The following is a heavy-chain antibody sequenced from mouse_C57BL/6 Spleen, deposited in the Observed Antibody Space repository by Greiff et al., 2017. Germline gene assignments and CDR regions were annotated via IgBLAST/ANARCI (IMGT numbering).Heavy chain of an antibody. V-gene: IGHV1-84*01. D-gene: IGHD1-1*01. CDR2: IYPGSGNT. CDR3: ARPNYYGSSYDWYVDV. Sequence: QVQLQQSGPELVKPGASVKISCKASGYTFTDYYINWVKQRPGQGLEWIGWIYPGSGNTKYNEKFKGKATLTVDTSSSTAYMQLSSLTSEDSAVYFCARPNYYGSSYDWYVDVWGTGTTVTVSS. CDR1: GYTFTDYY. J-gene: IGHJ1*03.